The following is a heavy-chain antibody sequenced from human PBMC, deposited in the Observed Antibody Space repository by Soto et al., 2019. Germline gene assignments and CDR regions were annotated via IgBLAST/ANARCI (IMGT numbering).Heavy chain of an antibody. D-gene: IGHD5-12*01. V-gene: IGHV3-21*01. Sequence: GGSLRLSCAASGFTFSSYSMNWVRQAPGKGLEWVSSISSSSSYIYYADSVKGRFTISRDNAKNSLYLQMNSLRAEDTAVYYCASTGSGYDVNWFDPWGQGTLVTVSS. CDR1: GFTFSSYS. J-gene: IGHJ5*02. CDR3: ASTGSGYDVNWFDP. CDR2: ISSSSSYI.